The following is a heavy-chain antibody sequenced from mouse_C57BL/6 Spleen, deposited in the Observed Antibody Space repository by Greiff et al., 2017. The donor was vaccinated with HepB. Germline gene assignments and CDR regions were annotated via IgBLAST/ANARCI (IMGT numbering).Heavy chain of an antibody. Sequence: QVQLQQSGAELVMPGASVKLSCKASGYTFTSYWMHWVKQRPGQGLEWIGEIDPSDSYTNYNQKFKGKSTLTVDKSSSTAYMQLSSLTSEDSAVYYCARAKRPYYFDYWGQGTTLTVSS. CDR2: IDPSDSYT. J-gene: IGHJ2*01. CDR3: ARAKRPYYFDY. V-gene: IGHV1-69*01. CDR1: GYTFTSYW.